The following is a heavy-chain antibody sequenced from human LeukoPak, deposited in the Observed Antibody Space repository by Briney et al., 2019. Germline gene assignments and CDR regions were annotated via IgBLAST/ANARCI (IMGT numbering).Heavy chain of an antibody. CDR1: GVSISTYY. D-gene: IGHD3-10*01. Sequence: SETLSLTCTVSGVSISTYYWSWIRQPPGKGLEWIGYIYYSGSAKYNPSLKSRVTMSVDTSKNQFSLKLSSVTAADTAVYYCARSYGSGNYFDYWGQGALVTVSS. V-gene: IGHV4-59*01. CDR2: IYYSGSA. CDR3: ARSYGSGNYFDY. J-gene: IGHJ4*02.